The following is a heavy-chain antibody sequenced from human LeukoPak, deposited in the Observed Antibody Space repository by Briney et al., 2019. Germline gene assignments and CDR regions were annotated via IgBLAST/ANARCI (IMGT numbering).Heavy chain of an antibody. CDR1: GGSINGYY. CDR3: ARDNDDPYCSSTSCYFIDP. Sequence: SETLSLTCTVSGGSINGYYWSWIRLPPGKGLEWIGYMYSSGSTNYNPSLRSRVAISVDTSKSQFSLKLDSVTAADSAVYYCARDNDDPYCSSTSCYFIDPWGQGTLVTVSS. D-gene: IGHD2-2*01. V-gene: IGHV4-59*01. J-gene: IGHJ5*02. CDR2: MYSSGST.